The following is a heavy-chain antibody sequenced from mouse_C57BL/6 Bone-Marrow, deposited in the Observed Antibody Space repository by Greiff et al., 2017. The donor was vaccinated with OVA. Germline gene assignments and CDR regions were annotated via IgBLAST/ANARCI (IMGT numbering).Heavy chain of an antibody. CDR2: ISYDGSN. D-gene: IGHD1-1*01. Sequence: EVKLLESGPGLVKPSQSLSLTCSVTGYSITSGYYWNWIRQFPGNKLEWMGYISYDGSNNYNPSLKNRISITRDTSKNQFFLKLNSVTTEDTATYYCASRITPYWYFDVWGTGTTVTVSS. V-gene: IGHV3-6*01. CDR1: GYSITSGYY. CDR3: ASRITPYWYFDV. J-gene: IGHJ1*03.